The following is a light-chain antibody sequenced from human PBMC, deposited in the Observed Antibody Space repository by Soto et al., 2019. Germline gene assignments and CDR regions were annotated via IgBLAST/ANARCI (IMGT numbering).Light chain of an antibody. CDR3: QQSGSSGT. CDR1: QSLTSDY. Sequence: EIVLTQSPGTLSLSPGERATLSCRASQSLTSDYLAWYQQKPGQTPRLLIHGASSRATGIPDRFSGSGSGTDFTLTISRLEPEDSAVYYCQQSGSSGTFGQGTKVDIK. J-gene: IGKJ1*01. V-gene: IGKV3-20*01. CDR2: GAS.